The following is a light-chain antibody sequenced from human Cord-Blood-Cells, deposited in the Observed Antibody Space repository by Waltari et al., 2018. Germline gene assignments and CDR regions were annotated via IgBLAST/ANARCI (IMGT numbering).Light chain of an antibody. CDR1: QSISGY. Sequence: DIQMTQSPSSLSASVGARVTITCRASQSISGYLNWYKQKPGKAPKRLIYAASRLQSGVPSRVSGSGSGTDFTLTISSLQPEDFATYYCQQSYSTPLTFGGGTKVEIK. CDR3: QQSYSTPLT. J-gene: IGKJ4*01. V-gene: IGKV1-39*01. CDR2: AAS.